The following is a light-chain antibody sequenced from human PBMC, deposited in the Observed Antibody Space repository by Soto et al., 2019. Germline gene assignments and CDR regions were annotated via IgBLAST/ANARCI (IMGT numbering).Light chain of an antibody. J-gene: IGKJ5*01. Sequence: DIQMTQSPSTLSGSVGDRVAITCRASQDITSYLAWYQQKPGRAPNLLIYGASTLQSGVPLRFSGLGSGTNFTLTISRLQPEDFATYYCQQLNTHPFTFGQGTRLEIK. CDR1: QDITSY. V-gene: IGKV1-9*01. CDR2: GAS. CDR3: QQLNTHPFT.